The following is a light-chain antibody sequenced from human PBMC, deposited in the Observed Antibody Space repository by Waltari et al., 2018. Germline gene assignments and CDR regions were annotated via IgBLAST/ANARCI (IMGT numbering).Light chain of an antibody. CDR3: QQYYSPFT. J-gene: IGKJ3*01. V-gene: IGKV4-1*01. Sequence: DIVMTQSPDSLAVSLGERAIINCKSSQSVLYSANNRNYLAWYHQKPGQPPKLLIFWASTRESGVPDRFSGSGSGTDFTLTISSLQAEDVAVYYCQQYYSPFTFGPGTKVDIK. CDR1: QSVLYSANNRNY. CDR2: WAS.